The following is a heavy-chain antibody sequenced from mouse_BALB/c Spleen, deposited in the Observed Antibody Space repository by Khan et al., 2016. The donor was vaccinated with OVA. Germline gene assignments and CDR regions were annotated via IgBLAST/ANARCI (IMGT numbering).Heavy chain of an antibody. J-gene: IGHJ2*01. Sequence: EVELVESGGGLVQPGGSLRLSCVISGFTFTDYYMTWVRQPPGEALEWLGFIANKADGYRTEYSASVKGRFTISRDTSQNILYLQITTLRAEDSATYYCARDQVGSYFDYWSQGTTLTVSS. CDR2: IANKADGYRT. D-gene: IGHD4-1*02. V-gene: IGHV7-3*02. CDR1: GFTFTDYY. CDR3: ARDQVGSYFDY.